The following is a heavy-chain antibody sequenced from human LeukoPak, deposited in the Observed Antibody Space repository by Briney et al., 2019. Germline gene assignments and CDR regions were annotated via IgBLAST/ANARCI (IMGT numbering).Heavy chain of an antibody. J-gene: IGHJ3*02. CDR3: ARRYCSGATCSHQDAFDI. Sequence: GASVKVSCKASGYIFTSYGISWVRQAPGQGLEWMGWISAYNGNTNHAQKLQGRVTMTTDTATSTAYMELRSLRSDDTAVYYCARRYCSGATCSHQDAFDIWGQGTMVTVSS. CDR2: ISAYNGNT. V-gene: IGHV1-18*01. D-gene: IGHD2-15*01. CDR1: GYIFTSYG.